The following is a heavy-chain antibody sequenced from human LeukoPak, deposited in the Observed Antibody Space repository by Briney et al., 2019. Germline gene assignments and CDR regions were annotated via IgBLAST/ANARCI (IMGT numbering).Heavy chain of an antibody. V-gene: IGHV3-74*01. CDR3: ARDLKGPVNDVFDM. J-gene: IGHJ3*02. D-gene: IGHD4-23*01. CDR1: GFTFSTYN. Sequence: GGSLRLSCVASGFTFSTYNMNWVRQAPGKGLVWVSHSNSDGSSTSYADSVRGRFTISRDNAKNTLYLQMNSLRAEDTAVYYCARDLKGPVNDVFDMWGQGTMVTVSS. CDR2: SNSDGSST.